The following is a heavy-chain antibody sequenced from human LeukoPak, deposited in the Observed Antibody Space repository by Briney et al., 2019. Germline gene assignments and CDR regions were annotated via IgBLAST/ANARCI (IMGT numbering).Heavy chain of an antibody. CDR3: AKVGGSFCTSLSCFGLDV. Sequence: GGSLRLSCTASGVIFSEFGMHWVRQAPGKGLEWVTFIRYDGGDQYYAESVKGRFTTSRDNSKNTVYLQMNSLRPEDTAVYYCAKVGGSFCTSLSCFGLDVWGKGTTVTVSP. CDR1: GVIFSEFG. CDR2: IRYDGGDQ. D-gene: IGHD2-2*01. V-gene: IGHV3-30*02. J-gene: IGHJ6*04.